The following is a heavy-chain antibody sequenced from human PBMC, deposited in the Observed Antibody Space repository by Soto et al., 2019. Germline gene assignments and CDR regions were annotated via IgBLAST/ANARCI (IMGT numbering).Heavy chain of an antibody. J-gene: IGHJ5*02. CDR1: GFIVSRNY. V-gene: IGHV3-66*04. Sequence: EVQLVESGGGLVQPGGSLRLSCAASGFIVSRNYMSWVRPAPGKGLEWVSVIYSGGNTYYADSVKGRFTISRDNSKNTLYLQMNSLRADDTAVYYCAGHDWFDPWGQGTLVTVSS. CDR3: AGHDWFDP. CDR2: IYSGGNT.